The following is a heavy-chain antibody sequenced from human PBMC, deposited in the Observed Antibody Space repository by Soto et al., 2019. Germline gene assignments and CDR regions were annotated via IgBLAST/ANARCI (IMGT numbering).Heavy chain of an antibody. D-gene: IGHD5-18*01. V-gene: IGHV3-23*01. CDR2: IANSGGRT. CDR3: AKDGRAYSQEHFDY. CDR1: GFTFSIYA. J-gene: IGHJ4*02. Sequence: GGSLRLSCAASGFTFSIYAMSWVRQAPGKGLEWVSAIANSGGRTYYADSVKGRFTISRDNSKNTLSLQMNSLRADDTAVYYCAKDGRAYSQEHFDYWGQGTLVTVSS.